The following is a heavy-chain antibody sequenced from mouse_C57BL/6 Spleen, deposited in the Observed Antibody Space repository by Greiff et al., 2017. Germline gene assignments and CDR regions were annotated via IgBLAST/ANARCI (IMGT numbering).Heavy chain of an antibody. J-gene: IGHJ2*01. V-gene: IGHV3-1*01. D-gene: IGHD2-4*01. Sequence: DVMLVESGPGMVKPSQSLSLTCTVTGYSITSGYDWHWIRHFPGNKLEWMGYISYSGSTNYNPSLKSRISITHDTSKNHFFLKLNSVTTEDTATYYCARGLRSPFDYWGQGTTLTVSS. CDR1: GYSITSGYD. CDR3: ARGLRSPFDY. CDR2: ISYSGST.